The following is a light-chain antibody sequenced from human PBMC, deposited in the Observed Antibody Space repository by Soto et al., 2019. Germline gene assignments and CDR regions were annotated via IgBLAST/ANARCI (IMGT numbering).Light chain of an antibody. CDR1: SSDVGAYNY. CDR2: EVN. V-gene: IGLV2-14*01. J-gene: IGLJ3*02. Sequence: QSALTQPASVSGSPGQSITISCTGTSSDVGAYNYVSWYQQHPGKAPKLMIYEVNNRPSGVSNRFSGSKSGNTASLTISGIQAEDEADYYCSSYTSSSTLVFGGGTQLTVL. CDR3: SSYTSSSTLV.